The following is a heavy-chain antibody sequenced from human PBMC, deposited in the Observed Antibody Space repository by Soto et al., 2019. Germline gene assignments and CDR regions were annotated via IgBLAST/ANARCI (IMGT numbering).Heavy chain of an antibody. CDR2: IFYSGTT. CDR1: GGSISSGGYY. CDR3: ARGLREDYDILTGYPYYYYYGMDV. Sequence: PSETLSLTCTVSGGSISSGGYYWSWIRQHPGKGLEWIGYIFYSGTTYYNPSLKSRVTISVDTSKNQFSLKLSSVTAADTAVYYCARGLREDYDILTGYPYYYYYGMDVWGQGTTVTSP. J-gene: IGHJ6*02. V-gene: IGHV4-31*03. D-gene: IGHD3-9*01.